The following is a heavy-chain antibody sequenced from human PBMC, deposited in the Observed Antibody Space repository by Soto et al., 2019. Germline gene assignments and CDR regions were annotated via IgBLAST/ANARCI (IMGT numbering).Heavy chain of an antibody. CDR3: ARIVVGVTVDL. Sequence: LSLTCTVSGGSISSYYWSWIRQPPGKGLEWIGYIYYSGSTNYNPSLKSRVTISIDTSRNPLTVTSVTAADTAVYFCARIVVGVTVDLWGQGSLVTVSS. CDR2: IYYSGST. CDR1: GGSISSYY. V-gene: IGHV4-59*01. J-gene: IGHJ4*02. D-gene: IGHD1-26*01.